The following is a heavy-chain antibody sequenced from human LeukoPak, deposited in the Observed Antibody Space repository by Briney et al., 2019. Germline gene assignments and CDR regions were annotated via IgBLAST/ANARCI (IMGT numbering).Heavy chain of an antibody. CDR1: GYTFTGYY. J-gene: IGHJ4*02. D-gene: IGHD4-11*01. CDR2: INPNSGGT. CDR3: XXXRLRYSNYFDY. V-gene: IGHV1-2*02. Sequence: EASVKVSCKASGYTFTGYYMHWVRQAPGQGLEWMGWINPNSGGTNYAQKFQGRVTMTRDTSISTAYMELSRLRSDDTAVYYCXXXRLRYSNYFDYWGQGTLVTVSS.